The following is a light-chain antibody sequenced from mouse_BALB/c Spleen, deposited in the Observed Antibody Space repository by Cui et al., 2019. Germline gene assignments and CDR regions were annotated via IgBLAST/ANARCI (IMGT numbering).Light chain of an antibody. CDR1: SSVSY. Sequence: QIVPTQSPAIMSASLGEEITLTCSASSSVSYMHWYQQKSGTSPKLLIYSTSNLASGVPSRFSGSGSGTFYSLTISSVEAEDAADYYCHQWSSYRTFGGGTKLEIK. V-gene: IGKV4-80*01. CDR3: HQWSSYRT. CDR2: STS. J-gene: IGKJ1*01.